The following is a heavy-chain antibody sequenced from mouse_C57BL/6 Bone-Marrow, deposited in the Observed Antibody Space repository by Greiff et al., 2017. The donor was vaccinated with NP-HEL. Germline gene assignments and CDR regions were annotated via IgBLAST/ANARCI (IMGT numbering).Heavy chain of an antibody. CDR1: GYTFTDYN. V-gene: IGHV1-18*01. J-gene: IGHJ1*03. CDR2: INPNNGGT. D-gene: IGHD2-1*01. CDR3: ARERGYGNYGYFDV. Sequence: VQLQQSGPELVKPGASVKIPCKASGYTFTDYNMDWVKQSHGKSLEWIGDINPNNGGTIYNQKFKGKATLTVDKSSSTAYMELRSLTSEDTAVYYCARERGYGNYGYFDVWGTGTTVTVAS.